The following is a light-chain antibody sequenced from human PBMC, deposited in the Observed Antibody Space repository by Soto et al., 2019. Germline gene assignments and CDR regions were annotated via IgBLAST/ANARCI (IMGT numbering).Light chain of an antibody. Sequence: IHMTQSPSSLSASVGDRVTITCRASQRITTYLNWYQQKPGEAPKLLISTSGTLQPGVPSRFSGSGSGTHFTLTITSLQPADFATYFCQQTYSTPYTFGQGTKLEIK. V-gene: IGKV1-39*01. CDR2: TSG. J-gene: IGKJ2*01. CDR1: QRITTY. CDR3: QQTYSTPYT.